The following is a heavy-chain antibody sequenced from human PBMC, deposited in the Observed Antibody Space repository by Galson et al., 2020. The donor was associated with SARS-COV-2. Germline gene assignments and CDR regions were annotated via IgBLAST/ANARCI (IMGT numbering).Heavy chain of an antibody. CDR2: FDPQDGET. Sequence: ASVKVSCKLSGHTLTELSMHWVRQAPGKGLEWLGSFDPQDGETIYAQKFQGRVTMTEDTSTETAYLELSSLRSDDTAVYYCATWGVVVITYACDIWGQGTIVTVSS. V-gene: IGHV1-24*01. CDR1: GHTLTELS. CDR3: ATWGVVVITYACDI. J-gene: IGHJ3*02. D-gene: IGHD3-22*01.